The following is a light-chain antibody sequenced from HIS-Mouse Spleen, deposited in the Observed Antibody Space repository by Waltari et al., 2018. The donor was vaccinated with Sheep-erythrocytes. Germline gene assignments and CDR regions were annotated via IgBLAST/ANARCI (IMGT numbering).Light chain of an antibody. V-gene: IGKV1D-8*02. J-gene: IGKJ4*01. Sequence: AIWMTQSPSLLSASTGDRVTISCRVMQGISSYFACYQQKPGKAPEHLIYAASTLQSGVPSRFSGSGSGTDFTLTISCLQSEDFATYYCQQYYSFPLTFGGGTK. CDR3: QQYYSFPLT. CDR1: QGISSY. CDR2: AAS.